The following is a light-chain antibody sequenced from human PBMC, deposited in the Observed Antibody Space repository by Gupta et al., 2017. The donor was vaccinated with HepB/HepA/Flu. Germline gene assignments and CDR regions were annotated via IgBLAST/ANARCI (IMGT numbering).Light chain of an antibody. CDR1: QSISSY. CDR3: QQRDSTPIT. J-gene: IGKJ5*01. Sequence: DIQMTQSPSSLSASVGDRVTITCRASQSISSYLNWYQQKPGKAPKLLIYAASRVQSGVPSRFSGSGSGTDFTLTISRLQPEDFATYYCQQRDSTPITFGQGTLVEIK. V-gene: IGKV1-39*01. CDR2: AAS.